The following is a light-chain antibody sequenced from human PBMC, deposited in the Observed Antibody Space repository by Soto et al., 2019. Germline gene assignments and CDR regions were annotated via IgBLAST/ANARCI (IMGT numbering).Light chain of an antibody. CDR3: QTWGTGFAV. Sequence: QSVLTQSPSASASLGASVKLTCTLSSGHSSYAIAWHQQQPEKGPRYLMKLNSDGSHSKGDGIPDRFSGSSSGAERYLTISSLQSEDEAYFYCQTWGTGFAVFGGGTQLTVL. CDR1: SGHSSYA. V-gene: IGLV4-69*01. CDR2: LNSDGSH. J-gene: IGLJ7*01.